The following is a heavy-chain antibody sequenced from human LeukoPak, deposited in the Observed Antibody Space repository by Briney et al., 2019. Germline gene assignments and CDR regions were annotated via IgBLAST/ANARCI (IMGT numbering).Heavy chain of an antibody. CDR2: IWYDGSNK. J-gene: IGHJ4*02. CDR1: GFTFSSYG. Sequence: PGRSLRLSCAASGFTFSSYGMHWVRQAPGKGLEWVAVIWYDGSNKYYADSVKGRFTISRDNSKNTLYLQTNSLRAEDTAVYHCAKQGGSYYSSYFDYWGQGTLVTVSS. CDR3: AKQGGSYYSSYFDY. D-gene: IGHD1-26*01. V-gene: IGHV3-33*06.